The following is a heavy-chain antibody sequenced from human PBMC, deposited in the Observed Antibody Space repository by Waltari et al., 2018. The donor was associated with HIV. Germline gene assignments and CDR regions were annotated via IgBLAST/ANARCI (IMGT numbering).Heavy chain of an antibody. V-gene: IGHV1-2*02. D-gene: IGHD6-13*01. CDR1: GYTFTGYY. CDR2: INPNSGGT. J-gene: IGHJ1*01. Sequence: QVQLVQSGAEVKKPGASVKVSCKASGYTFTGYYMHWVRQAPGQGLEWMGWINPNSGGTNYAQKFQGRVTMTRDTSISTAYMELSRLRSDDTAVYYCARARFGGNIAAAGTGYFQHWGQGTLVTVSS. CDR3: ARARFGGNIAAAGTGYFQH.